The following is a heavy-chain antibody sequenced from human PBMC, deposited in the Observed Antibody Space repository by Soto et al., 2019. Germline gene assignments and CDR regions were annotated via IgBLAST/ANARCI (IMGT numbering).Heavy chain of an antibody. J-gene: IGHJ4*02. D-gene: IGHD4-17*01. CDR3: ARSTTTVVTLGY. V-gene: IGHV4-39*01. CDR2: IYYSGST. CDR1: GGSISSSSYY. Sequence: QLQLQESGPGLVKPSETLSLTCTVSGGSISSSSYYWGWIRQPPGKGLEWIGSIYYSGSTYYNPSLESRXTISVDTSKNQFSLKLSSVTAADTAVYYCARSTTTVVTLGYWGQGTLVTVSS.